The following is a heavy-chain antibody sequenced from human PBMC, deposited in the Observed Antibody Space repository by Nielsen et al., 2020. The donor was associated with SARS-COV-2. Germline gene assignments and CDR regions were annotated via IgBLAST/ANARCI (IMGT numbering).Heavy chain of an antibody. Sequence: SETLSLTCAVCGGSFSGYYWSWIRQPPGKGLEWIGEINHSGSTNYNPSLKSRVTISVDTSKNQFSLKLSSVTAADTAVYYCARVQYYYDSRGFDYWGQGTLVTVSS. D-gene: IGHD3-22*01. V-gene: IGHV4-34*01. J-gene: IGHJ4*02. CDR3: ARVQYYYDSRGFDY. CDR1: GGSFSGYY. CDR2: INHSGST.